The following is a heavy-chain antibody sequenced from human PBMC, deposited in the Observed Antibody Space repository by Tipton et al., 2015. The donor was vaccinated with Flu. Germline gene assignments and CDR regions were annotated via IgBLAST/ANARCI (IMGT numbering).Heavy chain of an antibody. V-gene: IGHV4-4*02. J-gene: IGHJ4*02. CDR1: GFSVSNKF. D-gene: IGHD6-13*01. CDR2: IHQSGRT. Sequence: QVQLVQSGGGLIQPGGSLRLSCAASGFSVSNKFMSWVRQAPGKGLEWIGEIHQSGRTHYNPSLESRVTMSIANSDNQFSLRLTSLTAADTAVYYCARHMGLPGTRGFDFWGQGLLVTVSS. CDR3: ARHMGLPGTRGFDF.